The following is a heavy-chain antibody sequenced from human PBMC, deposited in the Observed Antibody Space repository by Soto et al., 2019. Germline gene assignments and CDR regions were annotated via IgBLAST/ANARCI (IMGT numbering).Heavy chain of an antibody. V-gene: IGHV3-23*01. CDR3: REPVDINVYYSSY. D-gene: IGHD3-22*01. Sequence: GGSLRLSCAASGFTFSSYAMSWVRQAPGKGLEWVSIISGSGDYTYYADSVKGRFTISRDNYNQALFLQINILRAEYTAVYYCREPVDINVYYSSYWGQGTLVTVSS. J-gene: IGHJ4*02. CDR1: GFTFSSYA. CDR2: ISGSGDYT.